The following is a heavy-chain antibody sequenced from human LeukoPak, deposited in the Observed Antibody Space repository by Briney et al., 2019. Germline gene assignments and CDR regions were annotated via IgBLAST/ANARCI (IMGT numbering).Heavy chain of an antibody. CDR2: ISSSSGTI. J-gene: IGHJ4*02. V-gene: IGHV3-48*01. D-gene: IGHD6-13*01. CDR3: ARDYSSSCPGDH. CDR1: GFTFSSYT. Sequence: GGSLRLSCAASGFTFSSYTMNWVRQAPGKGLEWVSYISSSSGTIYYADSVKGRLTISRDNAKNSLYLQMNSLRAEDTAVYYCARDYSSSCPGDHWGQGTLVSVSS.